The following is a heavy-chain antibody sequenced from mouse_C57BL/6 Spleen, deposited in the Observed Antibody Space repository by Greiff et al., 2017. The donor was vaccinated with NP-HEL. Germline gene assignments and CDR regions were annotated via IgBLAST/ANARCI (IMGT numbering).Heavy chain of an antibody. CDR1: GYTFTDYY. CDR3: ARDYYDYDVLAMDY. J-gene: IGHJ4*01. D-gene: IGHD2-4*01. V-gene: IGHV1-26*01. CDR2: INPNNGGT. Sequence: VQLQQSGPELVKPGASVKISCKASGYTFTDYYMNWVKQSHGKSLEWIGDINPNNGGTSYNQKFKGKATLTVDKSSSTAYMELRSLTSEDSAVYYCARDYYDYDVLAMDYWGQGTSVTVSS.